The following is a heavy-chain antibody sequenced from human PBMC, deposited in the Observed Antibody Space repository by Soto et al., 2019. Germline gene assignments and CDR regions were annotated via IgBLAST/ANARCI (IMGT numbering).Heavy chain of an antibody. V-gene: IGHV3-53*01. J-gene: IGHJ4*02. D-gene: IGHD2-15*01. Sequence: GGSLRLSCAASGFTVSSNYMSWVRQAPGKGLEWVSVIYSGGSTYYADSVKGRFTISRDNSKNTLYLQMNSLRAEDTAVYYCAREYCSGGSCYDNWGQGTLVTVS. CDR3: AREYCSGGSCYDN. CDR2: IYSGGST. CDR1: GFTVSSNY.